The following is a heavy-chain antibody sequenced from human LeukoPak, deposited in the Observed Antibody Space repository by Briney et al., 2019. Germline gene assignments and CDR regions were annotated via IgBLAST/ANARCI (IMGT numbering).Heavy chain of an antibody. CDR3: ARGPRYYYLH. CDR1: GGSFSGYY. CDR2: INHSGST. Sequence: SETLSLTCAVYGGSFSGYYWSWIRQPPGKGLEWIGEINHSGSTNYNPSLKSRVTISVDTSKNQFSLKLSSATAADTAVYYCARGPRYYYLHWGQGTLVTVSS. J-gene: IGHJ4*02. V-gene: IGHV4-34*01. D-gene: IGHD3-22*01.